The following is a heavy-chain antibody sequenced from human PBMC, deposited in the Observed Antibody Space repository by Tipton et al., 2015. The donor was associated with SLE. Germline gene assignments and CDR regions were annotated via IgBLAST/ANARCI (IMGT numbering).Heavy chain of an antibody. V-gene: IGHV1-2*02. Sequence: QSGPEVKKPGASVKVSCKASGYTFTACYMHWVRQAPGQGLEWMGWINPNSGGTNYAQKFQGRVTMTRDTSISTAYMELSRLRSDDTAVYYCARDPPGSPGANYYYMDVWGKGTTVTVSS. CDR1: GYTFTACY. CDR2: INPNSGGT. D-gene: IGHD1-26*01. CDR3: ARDPPGSPGANYYYMDV. J-gene: IGHJ6*03.